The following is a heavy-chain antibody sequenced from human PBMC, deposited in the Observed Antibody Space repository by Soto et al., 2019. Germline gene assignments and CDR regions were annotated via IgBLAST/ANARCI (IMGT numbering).Heavy chain of an antibody. CDR1: GCTCRSFT. CDR2: ISSNSAYI. J-gene: IGHJ5*02. V-gene: IGHV3-21*01. CDR3: TTDASPDRSGRGWFDP. Sequence: DVSLRRSGAASGCTCRSFTMNWVRQAPGKGLEWVSTISSNSAYIYYTDALRGRFTISRDNAKNSLHLQMNSLRAEDTAVYYCTTDASPDRSGRGWFDPWGPGTLVTVSS. D-gene: IGHD6-25*01.